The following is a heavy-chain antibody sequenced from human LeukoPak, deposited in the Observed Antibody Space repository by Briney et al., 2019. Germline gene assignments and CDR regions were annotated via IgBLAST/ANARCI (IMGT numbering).Heavy chain of an antibody. V-gene: IGHV3-30*02. D-gene: IGHD3-22*01. CDR1: GFVFSSYG. Sequence: GGSLRLSCAASGFVFSSYGIHWVRQAPGKGLERVAFIRFDGSTTYYAESVKGRFTVSRDNSKFTAYLQVNSLRAEDTAVYYCSKESNYDSSGYFNWGQGTLVTVS. J-gene: IGHJ4*02. CDR2: IRFDGSTT. CDR3: SKESNYDSSGYFN.